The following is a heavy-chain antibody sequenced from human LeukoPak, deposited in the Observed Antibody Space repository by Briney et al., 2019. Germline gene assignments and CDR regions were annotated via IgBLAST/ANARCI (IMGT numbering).Heavy chain of an antibody. D-gene: IGHD3-10*01. J-gene: IGHJ6*03. V-gene: IGHV4-59*01. CDR2: IYYSGST. CDR1: GGSISSYY. Sequence: SETLSLTCTVSGGSISSYYWSWIRQPPGKGLEWIGYIYYSGSTNYNPSLKSRVTISVDTSKNQFSLKLSSVTAADTAVYYCARVGMVRGVKRYYYYMDLWGKGTTVTISS. CDR3: ARVGMVRGVKRYYYYMDL.